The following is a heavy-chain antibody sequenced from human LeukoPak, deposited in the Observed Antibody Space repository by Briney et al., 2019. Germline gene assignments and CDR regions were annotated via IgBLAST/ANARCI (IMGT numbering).Heavy chain of an antibody. D-gene: IGHD2-2*01. CDR1: GYTFTGYY. Sequence: GASVKVSCKASGYTFTGYYMHWVRQAPGEGLEWMGWINPNSGGTNYAQKFQGRVTMTRDTSISTAYMELSRLRSDDTAVYYCARGQPQEYCSSTSCYHWFDPWGQGTLVTVSS. V-gene: IGHV1-2*02. CDR3: ARGQPQEYCSSTSCYHWFDP. J-gene: IGHJ5*02. CDR2: INPNSGGT.